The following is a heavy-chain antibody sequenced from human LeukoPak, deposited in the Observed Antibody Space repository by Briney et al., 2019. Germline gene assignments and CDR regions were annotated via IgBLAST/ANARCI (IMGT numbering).Heavy chain of an antibody. CDR2: IYYSGST. V-gene: IGHV4-59*08. J-gene: IGHJ4*02. D-gene: IGHD6-19*01. Sequence: SETLSLTCTVSGGSISSYCWSWIRQPPGKGLEWIGYIYYSGSTNYNPSLKSRVTISVDTSKNQFSLKLSSVTAADTAVYYCARAVAGTFPFDYWGQGTLVTVSS. CDR3: ARAVAGTFPFDY. CDR1: GGSISSYC.